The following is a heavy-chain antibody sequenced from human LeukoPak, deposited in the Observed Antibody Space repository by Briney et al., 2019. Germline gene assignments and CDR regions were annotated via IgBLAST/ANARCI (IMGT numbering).Heavy chain of an antibody. J-gene: IGHJ4*02. V-gene: IGHV3-23*01. CDR2: ISGSGGST. Sequence: QPGGSLTLSCAASGFTFSSYGMSWVRQAPGKGLEWVSAISGSGGSTYYADSVKGRFTISRDNSKNTLYLQMNTLRAEDTAVYYCAKTGSSRFDYWGQGTLVTVSS. D-gene: IGHD1-26*01. CDR3: AKTGSSRFDY. CDR1: GFTFSSYG.